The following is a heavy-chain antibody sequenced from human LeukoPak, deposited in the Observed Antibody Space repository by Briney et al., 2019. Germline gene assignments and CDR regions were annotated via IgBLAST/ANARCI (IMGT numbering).Heavy chain of an antibody. D-gene: IGHD6-19*01. Sequence: GGSLRLSCATSGFTLSSYSMNWLRQAQGKGLKSVSYISSGSTTIYYADSVKGRFTISRDNAKNSLYLQMNSLRAEDTAVYYCARDVEQWLVRVYYFDYWGQGTLVTVSS. V-gene: IGHV3-48*01. CDR1: GFTLSSYS. CDR2: ISSGSTTI. CDR3: ARDVEQWLVRVYYFDY. J-gene: IGHJ4*02.